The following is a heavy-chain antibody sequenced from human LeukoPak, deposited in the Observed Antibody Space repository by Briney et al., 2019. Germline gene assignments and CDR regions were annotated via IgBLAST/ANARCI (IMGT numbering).Heavy chain of an antibody. V-gene: IGHV3-21*01. CDR1: GFTFSSYS. J-gene: IGHJ4*02. CDR2: ISSSSSYI. CDR3: ASSSWYGGDIDY. Sequence: GGSLRLSCAASGFTFSSYSMNWVRQAPGKGLEWVSSISSSSSYIYYADSVKSRFTISRDNAKNSLYLQMNSLRAEDTAVYYCASSSWYGGDIDYWGQGTLVTVSS. D-gene: IGHD6-13*01.